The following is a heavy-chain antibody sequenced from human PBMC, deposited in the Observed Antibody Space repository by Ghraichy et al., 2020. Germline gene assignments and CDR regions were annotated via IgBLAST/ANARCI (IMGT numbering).Heavy chain of an antibody. CDR3: ASRSNYCGGDCYSFDY. Sequence: ESLNISCAVYGGSFSGYYWSWIRQPPGKGLEWIGEINHSGSTNYNPSLKSRVTISVDTSKNQFSLKLSSVTAADTAVYYCASRSNYCGGDCYSFDYWGQGTLVTVSS. CDR1: GGSFSGYY. D-gene: IGHD2-21*02. J-gene: IGHJ4*02. V-gene: IGHV4-34*01. CDR2: INHSGST.